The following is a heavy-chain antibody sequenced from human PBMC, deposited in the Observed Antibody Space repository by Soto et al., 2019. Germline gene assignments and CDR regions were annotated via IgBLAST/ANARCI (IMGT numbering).Heavy chain of an antibody. D-gene: IGHD1-20*01. Sequence: ASVKVSCKASGYTFTGYYMHWVRQAPGQGLEWMGWINPNSGGTNYAQKFQGRVTMTRDTSISTAYMELSRLRSDDTAAYYCARVVTGRYWFDPWGQGTLVTVSS. J-gene: IGHJ5*02. CDR1: GYTFTGYY. V-gene: IGHV1-2*02. CDR3: ARVVTGRYWFDP. CDR2: INPNSGGT.